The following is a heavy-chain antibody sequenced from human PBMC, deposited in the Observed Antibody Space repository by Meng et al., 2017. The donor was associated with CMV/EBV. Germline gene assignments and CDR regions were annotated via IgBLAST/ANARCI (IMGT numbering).Heavy chain of an antibody. CDR1: GSSISSYY. V-gene: IGHV4-59*01. CDR3: ARDRVDGITGTTSGYDY. D-gene: IGHD1-7*01. Sequence: SETLSLTCTVSGSSISSYYWSWIRQPPGKGLEWIGYIYYSGSTNYNPSLKSRVTISVDTSKNQFSLKLSSVTAADTAVYYCARDRVDGITGTTSGYDYWGQGTLVTVSS. CDR2: IYYSGST. J-gene: IGHJ4*02.